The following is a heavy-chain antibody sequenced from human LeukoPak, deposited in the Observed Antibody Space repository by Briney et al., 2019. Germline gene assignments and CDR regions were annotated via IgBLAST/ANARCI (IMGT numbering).Heavy chain of an antibody. CDR3: ASQGTTVDY. CDR1: GGSFSGYY. CDR2: INHSGST. Sequence: SETLSLTCAVYGGSFSGYYWSWIRQPPGKGLEWIGEINHSGSTNYNPSLKSRVTISVGTSKNQFSLKLSSVTAADTAVYYCASQGTTVDYWGQGTLVTVSS. D-gene: IGHD4-17*01. J-gene: IGHJ4*02. V-gene: IGHV4-34*01.